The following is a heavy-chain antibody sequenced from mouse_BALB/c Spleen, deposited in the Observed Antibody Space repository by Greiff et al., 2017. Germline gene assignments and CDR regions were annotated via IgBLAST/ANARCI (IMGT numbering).Heavy chain of an antibody. Sequence: EVKLQESGPGLVKPSQSLSLTCSVTGYSITSGYYWNWIRQFPGNKLEWMGYISYDGSNNYNPSLKNRISITRDTSKNQFFLKLNSVTTEDTATYYCARRGLGYYGPFDYWGQGTTLTVSS. CDR1: GYSITSGYY. CDR3: ARRGLGYYGPFDY. D-gene: IGHD1-2*01. CDR2: ISYDGSN. V-gene: IGHV3-6*02. J-gene: IGHJ2*01.